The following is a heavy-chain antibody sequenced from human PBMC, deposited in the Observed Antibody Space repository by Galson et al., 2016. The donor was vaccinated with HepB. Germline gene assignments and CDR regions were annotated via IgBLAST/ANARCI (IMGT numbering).Heavy chain of an antibody. J-gene: IGHJ4*02. CDR2: ISHITSLT. Sequence: SLRLSCAASIFTFSDYYMSWIRQAPGKGLEWVSCISHITSLTHYADSVKGRFTISRDNSKNTLYLYMNSLRAGDTAVYYCGKHGGFDYWGQGALVTVSS. CDR3: GKHGGFDY. CDR1: IFTFSDYY. V-gene: IGHV3-11*03. D-gene: IGHD3-16*01.